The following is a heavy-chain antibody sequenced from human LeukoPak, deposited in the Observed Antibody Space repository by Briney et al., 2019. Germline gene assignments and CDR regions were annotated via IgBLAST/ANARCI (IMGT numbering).Heavy chain of an antibody. Sequence: SGGPLRLSCAASGFTFSSYGMHWVRQAPGKGLGWVAFIRYDGSNKYYADSVKGRFTISRDNSKNTLYLQMNSLRAEDTAVYYCAKSWIQLWYFDYWGQGTLVTVSS. CDR1: GFTFSSYG. CDR2: IRYDGSNK. J-gene: IGHJ4*02. CDR3: AKSWIQLWYFDY. D-gene: IGHD5-18*01. V-gene: IGHV3-30*02.